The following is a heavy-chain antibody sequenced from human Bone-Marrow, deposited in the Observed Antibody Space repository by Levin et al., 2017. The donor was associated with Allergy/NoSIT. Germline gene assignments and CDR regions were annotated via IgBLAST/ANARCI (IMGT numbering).Heavy chain of an antibody. CDR3: TVAGTVDY. J-gene: IGHJ4*02. Sequence: GGSLRLSCAASGFTFSGSAMHWVRQASGKGLEWVGRIRSKASSYATAYAASVKGRFTISRDDSKNTAYLQMNSLKIEDTAVYYCTVAGTVDYWGQGTLVTVSS. CDR2: IRSKASSYAT. V-gene: IGHV3-73*01. CDR1: GFTFSGSA. D-gene: IGHD6-19*01.